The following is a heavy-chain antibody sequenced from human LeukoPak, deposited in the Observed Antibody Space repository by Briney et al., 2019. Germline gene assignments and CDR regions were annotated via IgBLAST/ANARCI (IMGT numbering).Heavy chain of an antibody. Sequence: SETLSLTCTVSGGSISSYYWSWIRQPPGKGLEWIGYIYYSGSTNYNPSLKSRVTISVDTSKNQFSLQLNSVTPEDTAVYYCAREATIPNYFDYWGQGTLVTVSP. V-gene: IGHV4-59*12. J-gene: IGHJ4*02. CDR3: AREATIPNYFDY. CDR2: IYYSGST. CDR1: GGSISSYY. D-gene: IGHD5-24*01.